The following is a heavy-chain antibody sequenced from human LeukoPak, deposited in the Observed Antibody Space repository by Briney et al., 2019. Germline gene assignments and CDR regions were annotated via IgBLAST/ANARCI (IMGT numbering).Heavy chain of an antibody. J-gene: IGHJ4*02. CDR1: GFTFSSYA. D-gene: IGHD4-17*01. V-gene: IGHV3-23*01. CDR2: ISGSGGST. CDR3: AKDHDYGDYVLDY. Sequence: GGSLRLSCAASGFTFSSYAMSWVRQAPGEGLEWVSAISGSGGSTYYADSVKGRFTISRDNSKNTLYLQMNSLRAEDTAVYYCAKDHDYGDYVLDYWGQGTLVTVSS.